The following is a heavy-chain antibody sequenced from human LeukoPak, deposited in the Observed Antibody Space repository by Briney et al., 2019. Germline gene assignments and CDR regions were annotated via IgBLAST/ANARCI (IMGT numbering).Heavy chain of an antibody. CDR2: INAGNGNT. D-gene: IGHD3-16*01. V-gene: IGHV1-3*01. J-gene: IGHJ4*02. Sequence: ASVTVSCKASGGTFSSYAMHWVRQAPGQRLEWMGWINAGNGNTKYSQKFQVRVTITRDTSASTAYMELSSLRSEDTAVYYCARGLGDSEDSYFDYWGQGTLVTVSS. CDR1: GGTFSSYA. CDR3: ARGLGDSEDSYFDY.